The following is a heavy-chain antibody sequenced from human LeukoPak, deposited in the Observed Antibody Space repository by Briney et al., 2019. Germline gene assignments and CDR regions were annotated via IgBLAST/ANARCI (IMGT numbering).Heavy chain of an antibody. V-gene: IGHV4-59*01. CDR1: GGSISSYY. D-gene: IGHD3-3*01. J-gene: IGHJ4*02. CDR3: ARSITIFGVVYFDY. Sequence: SETLSLTCTVSGGSISSYYWSWIRQPPGKGLEWIGYIYYSGSTNYNPSLKSRVTISVDTSKNQFSLKLSSVTAADTAVYYCARSITIFGVVYFDYWGQETLVTVSS. CDR2: IYYSGST.